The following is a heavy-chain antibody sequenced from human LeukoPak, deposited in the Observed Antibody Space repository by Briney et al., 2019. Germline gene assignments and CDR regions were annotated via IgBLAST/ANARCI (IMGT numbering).Heavy chain of an antibody. CDR2: ISAYNGNT. V-gene: IGHV1-18*01. CDR3: ARDGEWYEKYYYYGMDV. D-gene: IGHD2-8*01. CDR1: GCTFTSYG. Sequence: ASVKVSCKASGCTFTSYGINWVRLAPGQGLEWMGWISAYNGNTNYAQKLQGRVTMTTDTSTSTAYMELRSLRSDDTAVYYCARDGEWYEKYYYYGMDVWGQGTTITVSS. J-gene: IGHJ6*02.